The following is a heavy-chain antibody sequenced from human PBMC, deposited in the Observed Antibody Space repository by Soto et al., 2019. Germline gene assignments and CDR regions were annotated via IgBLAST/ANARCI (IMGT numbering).Heavy chain of an antibody. Sequence: ASVKVSCKASGYTFTSYDINWVRQATGQGLEWMGWMNPNSGNTGYAQKFQGRVTMTRNTSISTAYMELSSLRSEDTAVYYCARGRLGSTRHHDTGYYGMDVWGQGTTVTVSS. CDR2: MNPNSGNT. CDR3: ARGRLGSTRHHDTGYYGMDV. D-gene: IGHD2-2*01. J-gene: IGHJ6*02. V-gene: IGHV1-8*01. CDR1: GYTFTSYD.